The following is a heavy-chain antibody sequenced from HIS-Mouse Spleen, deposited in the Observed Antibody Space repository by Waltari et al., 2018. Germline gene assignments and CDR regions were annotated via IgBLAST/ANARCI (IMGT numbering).Heavy chain of an antibody. Sequence: QVQLVESGGGVVQPGRSLRLSCAASGFTFRSYGMHGARQAPGKGLEWVAVISYDGSNKYYADSVKGRFTISRDNSKNTLYLKMNSLRAEDTAVYYCAKDKHHAFDYWGQGTLVTVSS. CDR2: ISYDGSNK. V-gene: IGHV3-30*18. CDR3: AKDKHHAFDY. CDR1: GFTFRSYG. J-gene: IGHJ4*02.